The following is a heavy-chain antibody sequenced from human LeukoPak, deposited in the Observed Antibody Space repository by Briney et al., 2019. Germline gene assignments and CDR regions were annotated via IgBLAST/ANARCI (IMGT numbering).Heavy chain of an antibody. CDR3: ARKGLPDY. CDR2: IKQDGSDK. J-gene: IGHJ4*02. V-gene: IGHV3-7*01. CDR1: GFTFSDYW. Sequence: GGSLRLSCVASGFTFSDYWMSWVRQAPGKGPEWVANIKQDGSDKYYVDSVKGRFTISRDNAKNSLYLQMNSLRAEDTAVYYCARKGLPDYWGQGTLVTVSS.